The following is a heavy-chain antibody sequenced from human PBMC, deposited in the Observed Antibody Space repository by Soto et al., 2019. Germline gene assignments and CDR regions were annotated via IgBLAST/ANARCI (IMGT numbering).Heavy chain of an antibody. CDR2: IYYSENT. CDR1: GGSISSSSNP. J-gene: IGHJ4*02. V-gene: IGHV4-39*01. Sequence: SETLSLTCTVSGGSISSSSNPWAWIRQPPGKGLEWIGNIYYSENTYYNPSLKSRVTISVDTSKNQFALRLTSVTAADTAFFFLVIRPPSGPLVYWCQGTLVTVSS. CDR3: VIRPPSGPLVY.